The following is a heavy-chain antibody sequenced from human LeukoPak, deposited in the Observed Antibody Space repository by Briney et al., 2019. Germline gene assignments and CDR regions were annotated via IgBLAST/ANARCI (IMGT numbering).Heavy chain of an antibody. Sequence: GESLKISCKGSGYSFTSYGISWVRQAPGQGLEWMGWISAYNGNTNYAQKLQGRVTMTTDTSTSTAYMELRSLRSDDTAVYYCARRDFGYGVWGSYYYYMDVWGKGTTVTVSS. J-gene: IGHJ6*03. D-gene: IGHD3-16*01. CDR1: GYSFTSYG. CDR2: ISAYNGNT. V-gene: IGHV1-18*01. CDR3: ARRDFGYGVWGSYYYYMDV.